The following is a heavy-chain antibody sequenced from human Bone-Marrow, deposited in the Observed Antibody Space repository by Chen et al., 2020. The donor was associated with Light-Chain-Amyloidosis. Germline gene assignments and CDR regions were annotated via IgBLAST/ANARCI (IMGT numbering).Heavy chain of an antibody. Sequence: EVQLVESAGGLVQPGGSLRLSCPASGFPFSRYWMHWVRQAPGKGLVWVSRINSEGSSTSYADSVKGRVTISRDNAKNTLYLQMNSRRAEDTAVYYCAGSITGTTYYYYYGMDVWGQGTTVTVSS. J-gene: IGHJ6*02. CDR1: GFPFSRYW. V-gene: IGHV3-74*01. D-gene: IGHD1-7*01. CDR2: INSEGSST. CDR3: AGSITGTTYYYYYGMDV.